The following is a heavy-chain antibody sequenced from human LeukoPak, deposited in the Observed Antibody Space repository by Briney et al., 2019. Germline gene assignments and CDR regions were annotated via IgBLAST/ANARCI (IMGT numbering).Heavy chain of an antibody. CDR2: IHPDSGFT. V-gene: IGHV1-2*02. D-gene: IGHD2-2*01. Sequence: ASVKVSCKASGYTFIDDYMHWVRQAPGQGLEFMGWIHPDSGFTNYAQKFQGRGTMTRDTSISTAYLEVRSLTSDDTAVYYCAPTAEAYTSWWKVWGQGTLVTVSS. CDR3: APTAEAYTSWWKV. CDR1: GYTFIDDY. J-gene: IGHJ4*02.